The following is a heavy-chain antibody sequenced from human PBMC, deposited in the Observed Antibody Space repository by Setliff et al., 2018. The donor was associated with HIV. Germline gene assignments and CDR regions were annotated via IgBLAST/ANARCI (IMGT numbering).Heavy chain of an antibody. CDR2: IYTSGST. CDR3: ARGRPPVYYYDSSGYPFDY. D-gene: IGHD3-22*01. CDR1: GGSISSYY. Sequence: SETLSLTCTVSGGSISSYYWSWIRQPPGKGLEWIGYIYTSGSTNYNPSLKSRVTISVDTSKNQFSLKLSSVTAADTAVYYCARGRPPVYYYDSSGYPFDYWGQGTLVTVSS. J-gene: IGHJ4*02. V-gene: IGHV4-4*08.